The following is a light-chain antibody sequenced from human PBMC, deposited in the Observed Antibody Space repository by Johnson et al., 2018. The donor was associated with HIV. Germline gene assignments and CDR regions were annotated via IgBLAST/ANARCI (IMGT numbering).Light chain of an antibody. CDR3: GTWDSSLSAYV. V-gene: IGLV1-51*01. J-gene: IGLJ1*01. CDR2: DNN. Sequence: QSVLTQPPSVSAAPGQKVTIPCSGSSSNIGNNFVSWYQQLPGKAPKLLIYDNNKRPSGIPDRFSGSKSRTSATLGITGLQTGDEADYYCGTWDSSLSAYVFGTGTKVTVL. CDR1: SSNIGNNF.